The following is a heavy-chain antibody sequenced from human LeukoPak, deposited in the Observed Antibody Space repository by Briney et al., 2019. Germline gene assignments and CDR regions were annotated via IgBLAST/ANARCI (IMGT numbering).Heavy chain of an antibody. V-gene: IGHV3-30*02. J-gene: IGHJ5*02. CDR2: IRYDGSNK. CDR3: AKGTHYYGSENWFDP. CDR1: GFTFSSYG. D-gene: IGHD3-10*01. Sequence: GGSLRLSCAASGFTFSSYGMHWVRQAPGKGLEWVAFIRYDGSNKYYADSVKGRFTISRDNSKNTLYLQMNSLRAEDTAVYYCAKGTHYYGSENWFDPWGQGTLVTVSS.